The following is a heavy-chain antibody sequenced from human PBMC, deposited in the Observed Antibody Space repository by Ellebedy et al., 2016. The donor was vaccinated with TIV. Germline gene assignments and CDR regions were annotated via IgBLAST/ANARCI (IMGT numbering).Heavy chain of an antibody. V-gene: IGHV3-30-3*01. D-gene: IGHD3-3*01. CDR1: GFTFSSYA. J-gene: IGHJ6*02. CDR3: ARDHSDFWSGAEFYYYYGMDV. Sequence: GESLKISCAASGFTFSSYAMHWVRQAPGKGLEWVAVISYDGSNKYYADSVKGRFTISRDNSKNTLYLQMNSLRAEETAVYYCARDHSDFWSGAEFYYYYGMDVWGQGTTVTVSS. CDR2: ISYDGSNK.